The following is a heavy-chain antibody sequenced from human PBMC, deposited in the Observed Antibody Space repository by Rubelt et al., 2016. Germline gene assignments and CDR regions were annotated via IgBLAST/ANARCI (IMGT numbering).Heavy chain of an antibody. CDR3: AKGDGSTLSYFNY. V-gene: IGHV3-23*01. Sequence: GGGGYYADSVKGRFTISRDNSKNTLYLQMNSLRAEDTAVYYCAKGDGSTLSYFNYWGQGTLVTVSS. D-gene: IGHD6-13*01. J-gene: IGHJ4*02. CDR2: GGGG.